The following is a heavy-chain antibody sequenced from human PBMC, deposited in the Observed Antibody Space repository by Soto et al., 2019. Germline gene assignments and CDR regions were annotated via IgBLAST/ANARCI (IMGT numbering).Heavy chain of an antibody. CDR1: GFTFSSYG. J-gene: IGHJ4*02. D-gene: IGHD1-26*01. CDR2: ISYDGSNK. Sequence: PGGSLRLSCAASGFTFSSYGMHWVRQAPGKGLEWVAVISYDGSNKYYADSVKGRFTISRDNSKNTLYLQMNSLRAEDTAVYYCAKGTPLRELLPFDYWGQGTLVTVSS. CDR3: AKGTPLRELLPFDY. V-gene: IGHV3-30*18.